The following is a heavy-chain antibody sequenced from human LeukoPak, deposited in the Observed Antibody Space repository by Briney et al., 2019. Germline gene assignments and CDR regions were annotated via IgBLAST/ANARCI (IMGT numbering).Heavy chain of an antibody. V-gene: IGHV4-31*03. J-gene: IGHJ4*02. CDR1: GYSVTSTTYY. D-gene: IGHD2-15*01. CDR2: IYNSGTT. CDR3: ARGLGISGRFDY. Sequence: SQTLSLTCTVSGYSVTSTTYYWIWIRRHPGQGLEWIGCIYNSGTTYYNPSLKSRVAISVDSSKNQFSLTLNSVTGAETAVYYCARGLGISGRFDYWGQGTLVTVSS.